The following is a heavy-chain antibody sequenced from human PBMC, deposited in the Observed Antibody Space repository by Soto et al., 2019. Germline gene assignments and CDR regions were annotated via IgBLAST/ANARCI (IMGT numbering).Heavy chain of an antibody. V-gene: IGHV4-34*01. D-gene: IGHD3-22*01. CDR3: ARGYYDTSGQSNTFDI. J-gene: IGHJ3*02. CDR2: INHSGST. Sequence: SETLSLTCAVYGGSFGGYYWRWIRQTSGKGLEWIGEINHSGSTNYNPSLKSRVTRSVDTSKNQFSLKLSSVTAADTAVYYCARGYYDTSGQSNTFDIWGQGTMVS. CDR1: GGSFGGYY.